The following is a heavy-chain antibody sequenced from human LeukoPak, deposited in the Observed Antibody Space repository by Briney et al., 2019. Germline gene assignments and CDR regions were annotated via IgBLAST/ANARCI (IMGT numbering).Heavy chain of an antibody. J-gene: IGHJ3*02. CDR3: ARGCTGYAFDI. D-gene: IGHD4/OR15-4a*01. CDR1: GFTFSSYD. V-gene: IGHV3-13*01. CDR2: IGTAGDT. Sequence: GGSLRLSCAASGFTFSSYDMHWVRQATGKGLEWVSAIGTAGDTYYPGSVKGRFTISRENAKNSLYLQMNSLRAGDTAVYYCARGCTGYAFDIWGQGTMVTVSS.